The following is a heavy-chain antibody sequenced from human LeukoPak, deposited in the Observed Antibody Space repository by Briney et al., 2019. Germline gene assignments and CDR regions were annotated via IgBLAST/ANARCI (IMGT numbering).Heavy chain of an antibody. V-gene: IGHV1-69*04. CDR1: GGTFSSYA. Sequence: ASVKVSCKASGGTFSSYAISWGRQAPGQGLEWMGRIIPILGIANYAQKFQGRVTITADKSTSTAYMELSSLRSEGTAVYYCARFRVAAAGTGGYYFDYWGQGTLVTVSS. J-gene: IGHJ4*02. D-gene: IGHD6-13*01. CDR3: ARFRVAAAGTGGYYFDY. CDR2: IIPILGIA.